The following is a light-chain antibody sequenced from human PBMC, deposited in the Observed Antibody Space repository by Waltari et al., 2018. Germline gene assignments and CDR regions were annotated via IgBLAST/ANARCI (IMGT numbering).Light chain of an antibody. V-gene: IGKV3-20*01. Sequence: IVLTQSPGTLSLSPGERATLPCRASQSVSRALAWYQQKPCQAPRLLIYAASTRATGVPDRFSGSGSGTDFSLTISRLDPEDFAVYYCQHYVNLPVTFGQGTKVEI. CDR2: AAS. CDR1: QSVSRA. CDR3: QHYVNLPVT. J-gene: IGKJ1*01.